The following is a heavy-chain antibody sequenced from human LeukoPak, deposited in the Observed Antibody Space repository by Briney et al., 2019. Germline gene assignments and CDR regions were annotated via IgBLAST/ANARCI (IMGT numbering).Heavy chain of an antibody. D-gene: IGHD5-24*01. Sequence: SETLSLTCTVSGDSISSYYWSWIRQPPGKGLEWIGYIYYSGGTDYNPSLKSRVTISVDTLKNQFSLKLRSVTAADTAVHYCARHVTISGPYDASDIWGQGTMVTVSP. CDR1: GDSISSYY. V-gene: IGHV4-59*08. J-gene: IGHJ3*02. CDR3: ARHVTISGPYDASDI. CDR2: IYYSGGT.